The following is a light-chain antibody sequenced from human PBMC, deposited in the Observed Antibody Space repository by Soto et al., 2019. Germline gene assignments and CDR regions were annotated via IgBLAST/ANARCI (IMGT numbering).Light chain of an antibody. Sequence: EVVLTQSPGTLSLSPGERATLSCRASQSVKDYLAWYQPKPGQPPRLLIFDASNRATGFPARFSGVGSGTDFTLTISSLEPEDFSVYYCQQRANWPHTFGGGTKLDI. CDR1: QSVKDY. V-gene: IGKV3-11*01. CDR3: QQRANWPHT. J-gene: IGKJ4*01. CDR2: DAS.